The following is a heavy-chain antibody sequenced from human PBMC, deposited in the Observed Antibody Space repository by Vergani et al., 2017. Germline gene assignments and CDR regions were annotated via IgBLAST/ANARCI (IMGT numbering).Heavy chain of an antibody. CDR1: GFTFTSSA. CDR3: AARNDLLRFSSPGMDV. CDR2: IVVGSGNT. V-gene: IGHV1-58*02. D-gene: IGHD3-3*01. J-gene: IGHJ6*02. Sequence: QLVQSGAEVKKPGTSVKVSCKASGFTFTSSAMQWVRQARGQRLEWIGWIVVGSGNTNYAQKFQERVTITRDMSTSTADMELSSLRSEDTAVYYCAARNDLLRFSSPGMDVWGQGTTVTVSS.